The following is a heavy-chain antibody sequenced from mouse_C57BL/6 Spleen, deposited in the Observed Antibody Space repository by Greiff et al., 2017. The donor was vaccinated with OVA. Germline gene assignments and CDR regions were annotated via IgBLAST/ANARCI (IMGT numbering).Heavy chain of an antibody. CDR2: ILPCSGCT. CDR1: GYTFTGYW. D-gene: IGHD2-2*01. CDR3: ARDGYGGCPGLAY. Sequence: QVQLQQSGAELMKPGASVKLSCKATGYTFTGYWIEWVKQRPGHGLEWIGEILPCSGCTNYNEKFKGKATYTADTSANTAYMQLSSLTTEDSAIYYLARDGYGGCPGLAYWGQGTLVTVSA. J-gene: IGHJ3*01. V-gene: IGHV1-9*01.